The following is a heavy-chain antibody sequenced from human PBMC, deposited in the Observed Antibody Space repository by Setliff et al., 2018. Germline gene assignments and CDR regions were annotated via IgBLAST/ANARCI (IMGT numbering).Heavy chain of an antibody. Sequence: PGGSLRLSCAASGFNFRNSAMNWVRQAPGKGLEWISYINVNVDSIYYADSVKGRVTISRDDARGTVYLRMNSLRAEDTAVYYCARDNWVDSVMVTEKGEFWGQGTLVTVSS. CDR3: ARDNWVDSVMVTEKGEF. CDR1: GFNFRNSA. CDR2: INVNVDSI. V-gene: IGHV3-48*01. D-gene: IGHD5-18*01. J-gene: IGHJ4*02.